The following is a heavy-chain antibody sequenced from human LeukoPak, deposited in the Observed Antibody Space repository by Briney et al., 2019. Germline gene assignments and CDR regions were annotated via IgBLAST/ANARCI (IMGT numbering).Heavy chain of an antibody. D-gene: IGHD4-23*01. CDR1: GGSISSYY. CDR2: IYYSGST. J-gene: IGHJ3*02. V-gene: IGHV4-59*01. Sequence: PSETLSLTYTVSGGSISSYYWSWIRQPPGKGLEWIGYIYYSGSTNYNPSLKSRVTISIDTSKNQFSLKLSSVTAADTAAYYCARTPAYGGNSGGAFDIWGQGTMATVSS. CDR3: ARTPAYGGNSGGAFDI.